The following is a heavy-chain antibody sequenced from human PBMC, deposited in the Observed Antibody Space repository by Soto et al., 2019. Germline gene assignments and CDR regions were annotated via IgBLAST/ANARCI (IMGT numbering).Heavy chain of an antibody. D-gene: IGHD1-26*01. V-gene: IGHV4-61*01. CDR1: AGSVSSGNFY. Sequence: SETLSLTCTVSAGSVSSGNFYWSWIRQPPWKGLEWIGYVYYSGSTNYNPSLKSRVTISIDTSKTQFTLNLRSVTAADAAAYYCAGAAMQPRDGRYCYYALGGWGRGTRVAV. CDR3: AGAAMQPRDGRYCYYALGG. CDR2: VYYSGST. J-gene: IGHJ6*02.